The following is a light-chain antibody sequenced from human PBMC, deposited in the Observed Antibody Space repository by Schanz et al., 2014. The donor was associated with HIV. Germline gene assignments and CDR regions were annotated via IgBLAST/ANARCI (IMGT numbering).Light chain of an antibody. V-gene: IGLV2-14*03. CDR3: SSYTTNRPVA. J-gene: IGLJ2*01. CDR1: SSDIGGSDY. Sequence: QSALTQPASVSGSPGQSITISCSGTSSDIGGSDYVSWYQQHPGRAPKVLIYDVRDRPSGVSNRFSGSKSGNTASLTISGLQAEDEAEYFCSSYTTNRPVALGGGTKLTVL. CDR2: DVR.